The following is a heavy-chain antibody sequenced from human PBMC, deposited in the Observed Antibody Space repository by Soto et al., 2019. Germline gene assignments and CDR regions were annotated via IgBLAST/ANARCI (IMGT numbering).Heavy chain of an antibody. J-gene: IGHJ6*02. CDR3: PRGLSGRSFYFYYGMVV. CDR2: ISYDGSNK. V-gene: IGHV3-30-3*01. CDR1: GSTFSSYA. Sequence: TGGSLRLSCAASGSTFSSYAMHWVRQAPGKGLEWVAVISYDGSNKYYADSVKGRFTISRDNSKNTLYLQMNSLRAEDTAVYYCPRGLSGRSFYFYYGMVVWGQGTTVTVSS. D-gene: IGHD1-26*01.